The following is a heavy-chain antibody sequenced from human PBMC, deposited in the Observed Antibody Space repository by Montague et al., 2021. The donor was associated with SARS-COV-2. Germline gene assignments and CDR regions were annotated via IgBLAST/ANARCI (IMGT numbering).Heavy chain of an antibody. CDR2: INHSGST. J-gene: IGHJ6*02. Sequence: ETLSLTCAVYGGSFSGYYWSWIRQPPGKGLEWIGEINHSGSTNYNPSLKSRVTVSVDTSKNQFSLKLSSVTAADTAVYYCARGRTGTTFYYYYYYGMDVWGQGTTVAVSS. V-gene: IGHV4-34*01. D-gene: IGHD1-7*01. CDR1: GGSFSGYY. CDR3: ARGRTGTTFYYYYYYGMDV.